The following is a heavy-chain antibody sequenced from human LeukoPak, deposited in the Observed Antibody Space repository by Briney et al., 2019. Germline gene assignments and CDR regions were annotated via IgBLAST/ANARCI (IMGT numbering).Heavy chain of an antibody. J-gene: IGHJ3*01. V-gene: IGHV3-7*01. CDR2: IKQDGSEK. D-gene: IGHD2-8*02. CDR1: GFTFSSYW. CDR3: ERAWSGAFVL. Sequence: GGSLRLSCAASGFTFSSYWMSRVRQAPGKGLEWVANIKQDGSEKYYVDSVKGRFTISRDNAKNSVYLQMNNLRAEDTAVYYCERAWSGAFVLWGQGTMVTVSS.